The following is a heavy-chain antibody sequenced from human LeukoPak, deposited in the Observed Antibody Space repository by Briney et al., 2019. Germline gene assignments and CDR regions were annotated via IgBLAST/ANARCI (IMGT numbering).Heavy chain of an antibody. CDR1: GYTFTSYD. Sequence: ASVKVSCKASGYTFTSYDINWVRQATGQGLEGMGWMNPNSGNTGYAQKFQGRVTITRNTSISTAYMELSSLRSEDTAVYYCARGSSPLYYYYYMDVWGKGTTVTVSS. CDR3: ARGSSPLYYYYYMDV. J-gene: IGHJ6*03. V-gene: IGHV1-8*03. CDR2: MNPNSGNT. D-gene: IGHD6-6*01.